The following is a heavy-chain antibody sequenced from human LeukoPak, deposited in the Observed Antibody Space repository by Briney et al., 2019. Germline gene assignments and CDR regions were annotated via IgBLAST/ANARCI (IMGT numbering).Heavy chain of an antibody. V-gene: IGHV3-23*01. CDR2: ISGNGGTT. Sequence: GGSLRLSCAASGFTFSIYGMNWVRQAPGKGLEWVSFISGNGGTTYYADSVKGRFTISRDNSKNTLYLQMNSLRAEDTAVYYCARDRPITMVRGDAFDIWGQGTMVTVSS. J-gene: IGHJ3*02. CDR1: GFTFSIYG. CDR3: ARDRPITMVRGDAFDI. D-gene: IGHD3-10*01.